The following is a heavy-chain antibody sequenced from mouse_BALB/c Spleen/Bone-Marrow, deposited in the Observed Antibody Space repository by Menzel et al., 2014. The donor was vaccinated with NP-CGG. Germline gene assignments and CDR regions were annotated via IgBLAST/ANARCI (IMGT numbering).Heavy chain of an antibody. CDR2: XXPANGNT. J-gene: IGHJ3*01. CDR3: AVYYYGSSLFAY. D-gene: IGHD1-1*01. V-gene: IGHV14-3*02. Sequence: EVQLQESGAELVKPGASVKLSCTASGFNIKDTYMHWVKQXPEQGLEWIGXXXPANGNTKYDPKFQGKATITADTSSNTAYLQLSSLTSEDTAVYYCAVYYYGSSLFAYWGQGTLVTVSA. CDR1: GFNIKDTY.